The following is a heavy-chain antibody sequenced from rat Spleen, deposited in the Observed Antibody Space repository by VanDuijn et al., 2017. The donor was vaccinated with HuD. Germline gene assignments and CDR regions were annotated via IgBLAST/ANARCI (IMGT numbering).Heavy chain of an antibody. CDR3: TRENWVFDY. CDR1: GFTFSDYY. J-gene: IGHJ2*01. Sequence: EVQLVESDGGLVRPGRSLKLSCAASGFTFSDYYMAWVRQAPTKGLEWVATISYDGSSTYYRDSVKGRFTISRDNAKSTLYLQMDSLRSEDTATYYCTRENWVFDYWGQGVMVTVSS. V-gene: IGHV5-29*01. CDR2: ISYDGSST. D-gene: IGHD5-1*01.